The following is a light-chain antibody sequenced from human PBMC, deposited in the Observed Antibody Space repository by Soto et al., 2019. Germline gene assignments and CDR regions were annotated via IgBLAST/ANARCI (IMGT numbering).Light chain of an antibody. V-gene: IGLV4-60*02. J-gene: IGLJ3*02. CDR3: ETWDSNTWV. CDR1: SGHSSYI. CDR2: LEGIGSY. Sequence: QPVLTQSSSASASLGSSVKLTCSLSSGHSSYIIAWHQQQPGKAPRCLMKLEGIGSYNKGSGVPDRFSGSSSGADRCLTLSTLQFEAEADYYCETWDSNTWVFDGGTKLTVL.